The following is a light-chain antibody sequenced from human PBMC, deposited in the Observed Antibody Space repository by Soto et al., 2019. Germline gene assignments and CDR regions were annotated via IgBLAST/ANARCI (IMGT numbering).Light chain of an antibody. CDR3: QQSYSLPT. V-gene: IGKV1-39*01. J-gene: IGKJ5*01. Sequence: DIQMTQSPSSLSGSVGDRVTITCRASQSISSYLNWYQQKPGKAPKVLIYAASSLQSGVPSRLSGSGSGTDFTLTISSLQPEDFATYYCQQSYSLPTFGQGTRLEIK. CDR1: QSISSY. CDR2: AAS.